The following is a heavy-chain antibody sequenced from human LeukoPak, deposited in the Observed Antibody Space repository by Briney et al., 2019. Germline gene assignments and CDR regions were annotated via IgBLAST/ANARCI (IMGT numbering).Heavy chain of an antibody. CDR3: ARYDILTGYAR. D-gene: IGHD3-9*01. CDR1: GGSVSSGSYY. V-gene: IGHV4-61*01. Sequence: KPSETLSLTCTVSGGSVSSGSYYWSWIRQPPGKGLEWIGYIYYSGSTNYNPSLKSRVTISVDTSKNQFSLKLSSVTAADTAVYYCARYDILTGYARWGQGTLVTVSS. CDR2: IYYSGST. J-gene: IGHJ4*02.